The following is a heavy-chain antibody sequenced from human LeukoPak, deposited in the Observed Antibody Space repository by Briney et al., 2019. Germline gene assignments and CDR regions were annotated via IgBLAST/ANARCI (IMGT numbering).Heavy chain of an antibody. J-gene: IGHJ4*02. CDR1: GYTFTGYY. V-gene: IGHV1-2*02. CDR3: AVVGATSPVFDY. CDR2: IHPNSGGT. Sequence: ASVKVSCKASGYTFTGYYMHWVRQAPGQGLEWMGWIHPNSGGTNSAQKFQGRVTMTRDTSISTAYMELSRLRSDDTAVYYCAVVGATSPVFDYWGQGTLVTVSS. D-gene: IGHD1-26*01.